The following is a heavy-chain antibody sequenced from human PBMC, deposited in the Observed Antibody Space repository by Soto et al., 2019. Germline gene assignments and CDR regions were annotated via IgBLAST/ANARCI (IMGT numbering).Heavy chain of an antibody. D-gene: IGHD5-18*01. Sequence: ASVKVSCKASGYTFTSYYMHWVRQAPGQGLEWMGWINPDSGGTNYAQKFQGWVTMTRDTSISTAYMELSRLRSDDTAVYYCARARVDTAMVTFPYYYYYYGMDVWGQGTTVTVSS. V-gene: IGHV1-2*04. CDR2: INPDSGGT. CDR1: GYTFTSYY. CDR3: ARARVDTAMVTFPYYYYYYGMDV. J-gene: IGHJ6*02.